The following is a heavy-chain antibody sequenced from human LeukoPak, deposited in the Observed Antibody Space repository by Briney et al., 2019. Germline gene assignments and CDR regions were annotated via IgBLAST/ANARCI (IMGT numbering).Heavy chain of an antibody. J-gene: IGHJ6*02. D-gene: IGHD3-10*01. V-gene: IGHV3-43*02. CDR2: ISGDGGTI. Sequence: PGGSLRLSCAASGFTFSTYTMNWVRQAPGKGLEWVSLISGDGGTIYYADSVKGRFTISRDNSKNSLYLQMNSLRTEDTAFYYCAKDRGSGSSFRYYYYGMDVCGQGTTVTVSS. CDR3: AKDRGSGSSFRYYYYGMDV. CDR1: GFTFSTYT.